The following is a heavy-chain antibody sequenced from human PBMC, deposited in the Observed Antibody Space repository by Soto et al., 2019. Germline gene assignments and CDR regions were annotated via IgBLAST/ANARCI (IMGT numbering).Heavy chain of an antibody. CDR3: AKGIAARPGVYYYYYYGMDV. V-gene: IGHV3-23*01. J-gene: IGHJ6*02. CDR1: GFTFSSYA. D-gene: IGHD6-6*01. Sequence: PVGSLRLSCAASGFTFSSYAMSWVRQAPGKGLEWVSAISGSGGSTYYADSVKGRFTISRDNSKNTLYLQMNSLRAEDTAVYYCAKGIAARPGVYYYYYYGMDVWGQGTTVTVSS. CDR2: ISGSGGST.